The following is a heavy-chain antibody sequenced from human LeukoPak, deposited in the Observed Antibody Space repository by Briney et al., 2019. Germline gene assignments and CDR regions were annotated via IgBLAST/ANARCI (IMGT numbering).Heavy chain of an antibody. CDR2: ISGSGGST. J-gene: IGHJ6*02. Sequence: GGSLRLSCAASGFTFSSYAMSWVRQAPGKGLEWVSAISGSGGSTYYADSVKGRFTISRDNAKNSLYLQMNSLRAEDTAVYYCARHDTAMATDYGMDVWGQGTTVTVSS. V-gene: IGHV3-23*01. D-gene: IGHD5-18*01. CDR3: ARHDTAMATDYGMDV. CDR1: GFTFSSYA.